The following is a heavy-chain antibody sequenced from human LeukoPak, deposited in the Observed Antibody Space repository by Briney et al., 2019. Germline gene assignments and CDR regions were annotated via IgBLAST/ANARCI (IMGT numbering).Heavy chain of an antibody. V-gene: IGHV4-39*07. D-gene: IGHD6-19*01. CDR1: GGSISSSSYY. CDR3: ARDGWNYYYGMDV. Sequence: SETLSLTCTVSGGSISSSSYYWGWIRQPPGKGLEWIGSIYYNGSTNYNPSLKSRVTISVDTSKNQFSLKLSSVTAADTAVYYCARDGWNYYYGMDVWGQGTTVTVSS. J-gene: IGHJ6*02. CDR2: IYYNGST.